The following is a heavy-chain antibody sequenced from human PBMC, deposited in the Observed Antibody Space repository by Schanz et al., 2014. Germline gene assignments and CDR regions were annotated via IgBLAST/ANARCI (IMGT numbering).Heavy chain of an antibody. CDR3: ARDPWVGEKDAFDY. CDR1: GDSITHFY. CDR2: IYYSWTT. Sequence: QVRLQESGPGLVRPSETLSLTCTVSGDSITHFYWSWIRQSPGKGLEWIGSIYYSWTTNYSPSLNSRVTISLGMSKKSFSLNLSSVTAADAAVYYCARDPWVGEKDAFDYWGQGTMVIVSS. D-gene: IGHD3-10*01. V-gene: IGHV4-59*01. J-gene: IGHJ3*01.